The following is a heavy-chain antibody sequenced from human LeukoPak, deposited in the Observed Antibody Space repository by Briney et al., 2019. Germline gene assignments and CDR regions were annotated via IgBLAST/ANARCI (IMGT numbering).Heavy chain of an antibody. D-gene: IGHD2-8*01. Sequence: ASVKVSCKASGYTFTSYYMHWVRQAPGQGLEWMGIINPSGGSTSYAQKFQGRVTMTRDMSTSTVYMELSSLRSEDTAVYYCARDAVMVYAIGDYYFDYWGQGTLVTVSS. CDR3: ARDAVMVYAIGDYYFDY. CDR2: INPSGGST. J-gene: IGHJ4*02. V-gene: IGHV1-46*01. CDR1: GYTFTSYY.